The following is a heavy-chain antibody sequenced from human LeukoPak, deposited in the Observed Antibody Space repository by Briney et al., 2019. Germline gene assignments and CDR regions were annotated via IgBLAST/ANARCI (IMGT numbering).Heavy chain of an antibody. CDR2: IFYSGST. V-gene: IGHV4-39*07. CDR3: ARDPRYSYGDKPFDY. D-gene: IGHD5-18*01. CDR1: GGSISTSNYY. Sequence: SETLSLTCTVSGGSISTSNYYWGWIRQPPGKGLEWIGNIFYSGSTYYNPSLKSRVTISVDTSKNQFSLKLSSVTAADTAVYYCARDPRYSYGDKPFDYWGQGTLVTVSS. J-gene: IGHJ4*02.